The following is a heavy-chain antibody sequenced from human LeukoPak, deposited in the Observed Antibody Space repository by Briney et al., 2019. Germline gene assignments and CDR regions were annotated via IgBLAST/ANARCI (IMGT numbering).Heavy chain of an antibody. CDR1: GDSISSGDYY. CDR2: IYTSGST. D-gene: IGHD6-19*01. CDR3: ASEIAVAGTPDY. V-gene: IGHV4-61*02. J-gene: IGHJ4*02. Sequence: SETLSLTCTVSGDSISSGDYYWSWIRQPAGKGLEWIGRIYTSGSTNYNPSLKSRVTMSVDTSKNQFSLKLSSVTAADTAVYYCASEIAVAGTPDYWGQGTLVTVSS.